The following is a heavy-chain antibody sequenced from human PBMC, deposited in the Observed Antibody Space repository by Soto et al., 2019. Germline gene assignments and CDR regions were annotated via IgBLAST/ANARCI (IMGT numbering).Heavy chain of an antibody. Sequence: ASVKVSCKAYGYTFTGYSMHWLRQAPGQGLEWMGWINLNSGGTNFAQKFQGRVTMTRDTSISTAYMELSRLRSDDTAVYYCARDTTDAFDIWGHGTTVIDSS. CDR2: INLNSGGT. D-gene: IGHD1-1*01. CDR1: GYTFTGYS. V-gene: IGHV1-2*02. J-gene: IGHJ3*02. CDR3: ARDTTDAFDI.